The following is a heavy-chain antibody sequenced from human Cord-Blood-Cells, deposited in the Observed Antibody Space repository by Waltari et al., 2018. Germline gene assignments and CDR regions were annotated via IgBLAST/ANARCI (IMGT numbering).Heavy chain of an antibody. J-gene: IGHJ3*01. CDR1: GFTFSSYA. CDR2: ISYDGSNK. D-gene: IGHD6-19*01. CDR3: ARDLLRAVAGTDY. Sequence: QVQLVESGGGVVQPGRSLRLACAASGFTFSSYAMHWVGRAPGKGLEWVAVISYDGSNKYYADSVKGRFTISRDNSKNTLYLQMNSLRAEDTAVYYCARDLLRAVAGTDYWGQGTMVTVSS. V-gene: IGHV3-30*04.